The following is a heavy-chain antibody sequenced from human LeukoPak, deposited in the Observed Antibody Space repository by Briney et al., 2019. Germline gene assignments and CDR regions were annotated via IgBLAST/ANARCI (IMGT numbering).Heavy chain of an antibody. Sequence: GRSLRLSCAASGFTFSSYGMHWVRQAPGKGLEWVAVISYDGSNKYYADSVKGRFTISRDNSKNTLYLQMNSLRAEDTAVYYCARDSGDYSWGQGTLVTVSS. D-gene: IGHD4-17*01. V-gene: IGHV3-30*03. CDR2: ISYDGSNK. J-gene: IGHJ4*02. CDR1: GFTFSSYG. CDR3: ARDSGDYS.